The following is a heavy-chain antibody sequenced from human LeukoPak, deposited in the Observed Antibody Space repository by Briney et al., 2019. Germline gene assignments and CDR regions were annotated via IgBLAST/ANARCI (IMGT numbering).Heavy chain of an antibody. CDR2: ISAYNGNT. D-gene: IGHD1-26*01. CDR3: ARHWGPSGSYYEGDY. V-gene: IGHV1-18*01. J-gene: IGHJ4*02. Sequence: ASVKVSCKASGYTFTSYGISWVRQAPGQGLEWMGWISAYNGNTNYAQKLQGRVTMTTDTSTSTAYMELRSLTSDDTAVYYCARHWGPSGSYYEGDYWGQGTLVTVSS. CDR1: GYTFTSYG.